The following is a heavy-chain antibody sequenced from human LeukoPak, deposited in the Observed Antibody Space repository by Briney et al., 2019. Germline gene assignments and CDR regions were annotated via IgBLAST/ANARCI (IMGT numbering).Heavy chain of an antibody. CDR2: IKKTGSET. J-gene: IGHJ4*02. D-gene: IGHD2-15*01. CDR3: AREDGYCSGGNCYSYFDS. Sequence: GGSLRLSCAASGFTFSHFWMSWVRQAPGKGLEWVAYIKKTGSETYYVDSVKGRFTITRDNTRSSLFLQMYSLRAEDTAVYFCAREDGYCSGGNCYSYFDSWSQGTLVTVSS. CDR1: GFTFSHFW. V-gene: IGHV3-7*01.